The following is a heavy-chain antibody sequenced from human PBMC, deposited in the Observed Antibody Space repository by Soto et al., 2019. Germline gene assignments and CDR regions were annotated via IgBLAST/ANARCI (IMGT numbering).Heavy chain of an antibody. V-gene: IGHV4-59*01. D-gene: IGHD3-10*01. J-gene: IGHJ6*02. CDR3: ARPSMVRGVINPYYYYGMDV. CDR2: IYYSGST. Sequence: SETLSLTCTVSGCSISSYYWSWIRQPPGKGLEWIGYIYYSGSTNYNPSLKSRVTISVDTSKNQFSLKLSSVTAADTAVYYCARPSMVRGVINPYYYYGMDVWGQGTTVTVSS. CDR1: GCSISSYY.